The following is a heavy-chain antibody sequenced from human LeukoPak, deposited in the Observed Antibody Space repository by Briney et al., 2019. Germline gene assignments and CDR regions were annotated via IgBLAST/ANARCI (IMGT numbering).Heavy chain of an antibody. Sequence: PGGSLRLSCVASGFTFSGYTMNWVRQAPGKGLEWISYIDISSSSTYYADSVKGRFTISRDNAKNSLYLQMSSLRAEDTALYYCARGPPLFDPWGQGTLVTVSS. J-gene: IGHJ5*02. CDR3: ARGPPLFDP. CDR2: IDISSSST. V-gene: IGHV3-48*04. CDR1: GFTFSGYT.